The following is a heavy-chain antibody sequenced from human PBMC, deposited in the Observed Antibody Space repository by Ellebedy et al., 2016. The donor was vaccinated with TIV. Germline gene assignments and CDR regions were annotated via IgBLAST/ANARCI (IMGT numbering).Heavy chain of an antibody. CDR3: ARRYIDV. CDR2: IKQDGSAK. J-gene: IGHJ6*03. CDR1: EFTFSSHW. Sequence: GESLKISXAASEFTFSSHWMQWVRQAPGKGLEWVANIKQDGSAKYYVDSVKGRFTISRDNAKNSVYLQMNNLRAEDTAVYYCARRYIDVWGKGTTVTVSS. V-gene: IGHV3-7*01.